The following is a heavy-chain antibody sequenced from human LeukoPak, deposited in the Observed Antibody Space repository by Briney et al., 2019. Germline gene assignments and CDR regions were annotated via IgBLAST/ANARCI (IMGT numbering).Heavy chain of an antibody. V-gene: IGHV3-21*01. Sequence: GSLRLSCAASGFSFTSCAMNWVRQAPGKGLEWVSSISSSGSYIYYADSVKGRFTISRDNAKNSLFLQMNSLRAEDTAVYYCARDEEGPLGFPCTNGVCPDFDYWGQGTLVTVSS. J-gene: IGHJ4*02. CDR2: ISSSGSYI. D-gene: IGHD2-8*01. CDR1: GFSFTSCA. CDR3: ARDEEGPLGFPCTNGVCPDFDY.